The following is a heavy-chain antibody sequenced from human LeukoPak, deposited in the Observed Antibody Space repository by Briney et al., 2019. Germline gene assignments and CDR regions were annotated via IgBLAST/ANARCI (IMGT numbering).Heavy chain of an antibody. CDR1: GFTFSNYG. Sequence: GGSLRLSCAASGFTFSNYGMHWVRQAPGKGLEWVAVIWYDGSNKYYADSVKGRFTISRDNSKNTLYLQMNSLRAEDTAVYYCAKDESDDYMTYYHGMDVWGQGTTVIVSS. J-gene: IGHJ6*02. V-gene: IGHV3-33*06. D-gene: IGHD4-11*01. CDR2: IWYDGSNK. CDR3: AKDESDDYMTYYHGMDV.